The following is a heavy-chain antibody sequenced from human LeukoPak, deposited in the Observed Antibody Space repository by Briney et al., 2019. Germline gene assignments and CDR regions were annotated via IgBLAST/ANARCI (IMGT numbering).Heavy chain of an antibody. CDR3: ARDRVGRDGYNYYFDY. J-gene: IGHJ4*02. D-gene: IGHD5-24*01. CDR1: GFTFSSYA. Sequence: GGSLRLSCAASGFTFSSYAMSWVRQAPGKGLEWVANIKQDGSEKYYVDSVKGRFTISRDNAKNSLYLQMNSLRAEDTAVYYCARDRVGRDGYNYYFDYWGQGTLVTVSS. CDR2: IKQDGSEK. V-gene: IGHV3-7*01.